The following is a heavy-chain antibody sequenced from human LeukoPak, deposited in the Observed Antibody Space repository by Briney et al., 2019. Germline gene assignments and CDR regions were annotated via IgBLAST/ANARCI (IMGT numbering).Heavy chain of an antibody. J-gene: IGHJ5*02. CDR2: LNPSGGST. Sequence: ASVKLSCKTSTSTLARYYLHWVRQAPGQGLVSIEILNPSGGSTSYAQKFQGRVTMTRDTSTSTVYMEVSSLRSEDTAVYYCARPIKSADSSSSWFDPWGQGTLVTVSS. V-gene: IGHV1-46*01. D-gene: IGHD6-6*01. CDR3: ARPIKSADSSSSWFDP. CDR1: TSTLARYY.